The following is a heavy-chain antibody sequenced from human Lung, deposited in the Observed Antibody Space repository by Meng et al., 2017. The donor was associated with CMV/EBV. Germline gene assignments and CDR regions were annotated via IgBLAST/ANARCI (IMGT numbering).Heavy chain of an antibody. V-gene: IGHV3-23*01. J-gene: IGHJ4*01. CDR2: VSGSGDNR. Sequence: GEXXKISCAASGFTFSAFAMSWVRQAPGKGLEWVSSVSGSGDNRYYADSVKGRFTMSRDNSKKTLYLEMNSLRAEDTALYYCAKDHNIVTTSFDSWGQEQRSPSPQ. CDR1: GFTFSAFA. D-gene: IGHD5-12*01. CDR3: AKDHNIVTTSFDS.